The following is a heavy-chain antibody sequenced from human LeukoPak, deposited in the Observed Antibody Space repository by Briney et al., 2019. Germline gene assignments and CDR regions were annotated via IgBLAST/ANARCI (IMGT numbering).Heavy chain of an antibody. Sequence: GGSLRLSCAASGFTVSDNYMTWVRQAPGKGLEWVSIIYGGSTYYADSVKGRFTISRDNSKNTVYLQMNSLRAEDTAVYYCARDFEGVHRTTNSYTYYYDMDVWGKGTTVIVSS. V-gene: IGHV3-53*01. J-gene: IGHJ6*03. CDR3: ARDFEGVHRTTNSYTYYYDMDV. D-gene: IGHD2/OR15-2a*01. CDR1: GFTVSDNY. CDR2: IYGGST.